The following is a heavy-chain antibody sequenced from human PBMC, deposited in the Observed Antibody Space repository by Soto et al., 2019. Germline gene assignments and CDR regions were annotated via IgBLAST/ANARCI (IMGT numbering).Heavy chain of an antibody. CDR1: GLTFSASA. Sequence: EVQLVESGGGLVQPGGSLKLSCAASGLTFSASAMHWVRQAPGKGLEWVGRIRNKVDSYQTVYAAPVNGRFTISRDDSKNMAYLQMNSLTTEDTAVYYWCRHDARWGSGDYWGQGTRVTVSS. CDR3: CRHDARWGSGDY. J-gene: IGHJ4*02. CDR2: IRNKVDSYQT. V-gene: IGHV3-73*02. D-gene: IGHD2-21*01.